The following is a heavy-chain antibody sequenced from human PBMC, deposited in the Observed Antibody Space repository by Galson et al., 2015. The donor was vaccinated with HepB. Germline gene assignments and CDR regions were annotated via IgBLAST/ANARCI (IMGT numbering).Heavy chain of an antibody. CDR1: GFTFSSYA. CDR2: ISGSGGST. CDR3: AREVTEEAVAGLLDY. Sequence: SLRLSCAASGFTFSSYAMSWVRQAPGKGLEWVSAISGSGGSTYYADSVKGRFTISRDYSKNTLYLQMNSLRAEDTAVYYCAREVTEEAVAGLLDYWGQGTLVTVSS. D-gene: IGHD6-19*01. V-gene: IGHV3-23*01. J-gene: IGHJ4*02.